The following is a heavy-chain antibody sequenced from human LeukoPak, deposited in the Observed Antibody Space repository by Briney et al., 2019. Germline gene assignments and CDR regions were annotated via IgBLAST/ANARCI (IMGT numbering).Heavy chain of an antibody. CDR2: ITSSSSYI. CDR3: ARDRDLTRLGDFDH. J-gene: IGHJ4*02. V-gene: IGHV3-21*01. CDR1: GFTFSNYS. D-gene: IGHD4-11*01. Sequence: GGSLRLSCAASGFTFSNYSMNWVRQAPGKGLEWVSCITSSSSYINYADSVKGRFTISRDNAKNSLYLQLNSLRAEDTAVYYCARDRDLTRLGDFDHWGQGTLVTVSS.